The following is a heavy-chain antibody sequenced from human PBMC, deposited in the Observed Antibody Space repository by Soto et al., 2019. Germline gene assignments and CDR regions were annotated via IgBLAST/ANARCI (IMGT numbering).Heavy chain of an antibody. D-gene: IGHD2-15*01. Sequence: GGSLRLSCAASGFTFSSYAMHWVRQAPGKGLEWVAVISYDGSNKYYADSVKGRFTISRDNSKNTLYLQMNSLRAEDTAVYYCASFLGGGGNAPSWGQGTLVTVSS. CDR3: ASFLGGGGNAPS. J-gene: IGHJ5*02. CDR1: GFTFSSYA. V-gene: IGHV3-30-3*01. CDR2: ISYDGSNK.